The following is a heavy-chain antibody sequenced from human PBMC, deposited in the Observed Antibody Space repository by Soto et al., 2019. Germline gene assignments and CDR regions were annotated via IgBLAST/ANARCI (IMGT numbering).Heavy chain of an antibody. V-gene: IGHV2-5*02. D-gene: IGHD3-3*01. Sequence: QITLKESGPTLVKPTQTLTLTCTFSGFSLSTSRVGVGWIRQPPGKALEWLALIYWDDDKRYSPSLKSRLTITKDTSKNQVVLTMTNMDPVDTATYYCAHSGYYDFWSGSITDAFDIWGQGTMVTVSS. J-gene: IGHJ3*02. CDR1: GFSLSTSRVG. CDR3: AHSGYYDFWSGSITDAFDI. CDR2: IYWDDDK.